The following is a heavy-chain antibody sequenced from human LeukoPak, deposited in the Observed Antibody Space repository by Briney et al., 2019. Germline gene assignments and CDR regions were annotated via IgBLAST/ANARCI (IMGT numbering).Heavy chain of an antibody. CDR3: ARARGGYDFDY. CDR1: RFTFSSYW. V-gene: IGHV3-7*03. Sequence: PGGSLRPSCAASRFTFSSYWMSWVHQAPGKGLEWVANIKQDGSEKYYVDSVKGRFTISRDNAKNSLYLQLNSLRAEDTAVYYCARARGGYDFDYWGQGTLVTVSS. J-gene: IGHJ4*02. D-gene: IGHD5-12*01. CDR2: IKQDGSEK.